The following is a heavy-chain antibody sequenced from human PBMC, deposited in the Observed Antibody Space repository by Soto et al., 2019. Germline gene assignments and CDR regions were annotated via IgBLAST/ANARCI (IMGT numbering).Heavy chain of an antibody. Sequence: QVQLVQSGAEVKQPGSSVKVSCKASGGTFSSYTISWVRQAPGQGLEWMGRIIPILGIANYAQKFQGRVTITADKYTSIAYMEMSSLRSEDTAVYYCASWGMTNYYYGMDVWGQGTTVTVSS. D-gene: IGHD3-16*01. J-gene: IGHJ6*02. V-gene: IGHV1-69*02. CDR2: IIPILGIA. CDR1: GGTFSSYT. CDR3: ASWGMTNYYYGMDV.